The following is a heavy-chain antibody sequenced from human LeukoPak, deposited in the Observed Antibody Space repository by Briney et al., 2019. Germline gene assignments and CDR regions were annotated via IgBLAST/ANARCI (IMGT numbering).Heavy chain of an antibody. CDR3: ARDPYSGRYGDYYYYMDV. D-gene: IGHD1-26*01. CDR1: GFTFSSFA. V-gene: IGHV3-64*01. J-gene: IGHJ6*03. Sequence: PGGSLRLSCAASGFTFSSFAMYWVRQAPGKGLEYVSGISSNGGSTYYANSVKGRFTISRDNSKNTLYPQMNSLRAEDTAVYYCARDPYSGRYGDYYYYMDVWGKGTTVTISS. CDR2: ISSNGGST.